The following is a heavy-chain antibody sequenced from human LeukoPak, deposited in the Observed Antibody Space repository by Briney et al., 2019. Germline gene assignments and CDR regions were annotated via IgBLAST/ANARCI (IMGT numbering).Heavy chain of an antibody. CDR1: GFTFSSYA. V-gene: IGHV3-23*01. CDR3: AKDYYYDSSGYSQAFDY. CDR2: ISGSGGST. J-gene: IGHJ4*02. D-gene: IGHD3-22*01. Sequence: QPGGSLRLSCAASGFTFSSYAMSWVRQAPGKGLEWVSAISGSGGSTYYAGSVKGRFTISRDNSKNTLYLQMNSLRAEDTAVYYCAKDYYYDSSGYSQAFDYWGQGTLVTVSS.